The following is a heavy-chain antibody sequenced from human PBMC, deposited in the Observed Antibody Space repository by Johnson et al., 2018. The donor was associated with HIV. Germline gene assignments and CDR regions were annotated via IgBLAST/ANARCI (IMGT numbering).Heavy chain of an antibody. CDR3: SRRASGWHAFDI. V-gene: IGHV3-74*01. CDR1: GFNFSSHW. Sequence: EVQLVESGGASVQPGGSLRLSCVVSGFNFSSHWMHWVRQVPGKGLVWVSRINSDGTIISYADSVKGRLTISRDNAKNMLFLQMNSLRTEDTAMYFLSRRASGWHAFDIWGQGTMVTVSS. D-gene: IGHD6-19*01. J-gene: IGHJ3*02. CDR2: INSDGTII.